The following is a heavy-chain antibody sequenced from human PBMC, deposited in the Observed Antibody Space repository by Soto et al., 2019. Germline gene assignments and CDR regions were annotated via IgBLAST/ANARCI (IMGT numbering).Heavy chain of an antibody. CDR3: ARGLLRNYYYYYGMDV. V-gene: IGHV4-34*01. CDR2: FNDSGST. Sequence: QVQLQQWGAGLLKPSETLSLTCAVYGGSFSGYYWSWIRQPPGKGLEWIGEFNDSGSTNYNPSLKSRVTMSVDTSKNQFSLKLSSVTAADTAVYYCARGLLRNYYYYYGMDVWGQGTTVTVSS. J-gene: IGHJ6*02. CDR1: GGSFSGYY. D-gene: IGHD1-26*01.